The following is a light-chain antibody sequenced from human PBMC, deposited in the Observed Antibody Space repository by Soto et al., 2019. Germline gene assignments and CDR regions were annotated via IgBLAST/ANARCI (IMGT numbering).Light chain of an antibody. CDR1: QRVTTY. CDR2: TAS. J-gene: IGKJ2*01. V-gene: IGKV1-39*01. Sequence: IQMTQSPSSLSASVGDSVTITCRASQRVTTYLNWYQQKPGKAPKLLISTASTLQRGVPSRFSGSGSGTDCTLTITTLQPGDFATYFCQQSYSTPYTFGQGTKLEIK. CDR3: QQSYSTPYT.